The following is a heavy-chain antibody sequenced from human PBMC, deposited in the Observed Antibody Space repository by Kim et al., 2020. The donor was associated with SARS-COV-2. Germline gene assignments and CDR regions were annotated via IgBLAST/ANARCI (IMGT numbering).Heavy chain of an antibody. J-gene: IGHJ4*02. CDR2: ISGSGGST. CDR3: AKDRYSSSWHDYFDY. CDR1: GFTFSSYA. Sequence: GGSLRLSCAASGFTFSSYAMSWVRQAPGKGLEWVSAISGSGGSTYYADSVKGRFTISRDNSKNTLYLQMNSLRAEDTAVYYCAKDRYSSSWHDYFDYWGQGTLVTVSS. V-gene: IGHV3-23*01. D-gene: IGHD6-13*01.